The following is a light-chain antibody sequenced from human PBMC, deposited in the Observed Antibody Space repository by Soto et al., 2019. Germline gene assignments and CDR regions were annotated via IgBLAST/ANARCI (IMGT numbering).Light chain of an antibody. J-gene: IGKJ4*01. Sequence: DSQMTQSPSTLSASVRDRITITCRASPGISTWLAWYQQKPGKAPKLLIYKASTLESGVPSRFSGSGSGTEFTLTISSLQPDDFATYYCQQYNSYSLTFGGGTKVEIK. CDR2: KAS. V-gene: IGKV1-5*03. CDR1: PGISTW. CDR3: QQYNSYSLT.